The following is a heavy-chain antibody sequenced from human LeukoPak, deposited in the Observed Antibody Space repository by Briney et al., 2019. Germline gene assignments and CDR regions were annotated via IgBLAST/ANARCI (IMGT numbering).Heavy chain of an antibody. CDR2: ISAYNGNT. J-gene: IGHJ1*01. Sequence: ASVKVSCKASGYTFTSYGISWERQAPGQGLEWMGWISAYNGNTNYAQKLQGRVTMTTDTSTSTAYMELRSLRSDDTAVYYCARAPSGYYQENRWSAEYFQHWGQGTLVTVSS. D-gene: IGHD3-22*01. V-gene: IGHV1-18*01. CDR3: ARAPSGYYQENRWSAEYFQH. CDR1: GYTFTSYG.